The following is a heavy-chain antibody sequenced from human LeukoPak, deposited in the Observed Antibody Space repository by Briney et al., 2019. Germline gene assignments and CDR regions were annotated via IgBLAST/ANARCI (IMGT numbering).Heavy chain of an antibody. V-gene: IGHV3-74*01. CDR2: INSDGSST. Sequence: GGSLRLSCAASGFTFSSYWMHWVRQAPGKGLVWVSRINSDGSSTSYADSVKGRFTISRDNAKNTLYLQMNSLRAEDTAVYYCAKGYCSSTSCWYYYYYYGMDVWGQGTTVTVSS. J-gene: IGHJ6*02. D-gene: IGHD2-2*01. CDR3: AKGYCSSTSCWYYYYYYGMDV. CDR1: GFTFSSYW.